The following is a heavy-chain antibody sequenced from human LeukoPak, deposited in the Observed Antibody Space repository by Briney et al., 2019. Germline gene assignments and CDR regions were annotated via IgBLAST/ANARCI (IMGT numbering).Heavy chain of an antibody. CDR2: IYSSGSA. J-gene: IGHJ6*02. D-gene: IGHD4-17*01. Sequence: SGTLSLTCTVSGDSISNFYWSWIRQPAGKGLEWIGRIYSSGSANYNPSLKSRVTMSVDTSKNQFSLKLSSVTAADTAVYYCARDARGYGDYPGYYYGMDVWGQGTTVTVSS. CDR1: GDSISNFY. CDR3: ARDARGYGDYPGYYYGMDV. V-gene: IGHV4-4*07.